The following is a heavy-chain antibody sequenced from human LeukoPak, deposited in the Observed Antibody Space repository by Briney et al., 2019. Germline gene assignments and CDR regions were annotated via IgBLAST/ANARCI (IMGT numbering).Heavy chain of an antibody. D-gene: IGHD1-1*01. CDR1: GFTFSSYW. Sequence: PGGSLRLSCAASGFTFSSYWMTWVRQAPGKGLEWVANLKEDGNEKYYVDSVKGRFTISRDNAKNSLYLQMNSLRAEGTAVYYCARPLDVYYYMDVWGKGTTVTVSS. CDR3: ARPLDVYYYMDV. V-gene: IGHV3-7*01. CDR2: LKEDGNEK. J-gene: IGHJ6*03.